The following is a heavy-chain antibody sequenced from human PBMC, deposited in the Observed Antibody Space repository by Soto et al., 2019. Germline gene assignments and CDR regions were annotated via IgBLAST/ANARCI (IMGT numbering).Heavy chain of an antibody. V-gene: IGHV1-2*04. CDR2: INPNSGGT. D-gene: IGHD6-13*01. CDR1: GYTFTGYY. Sequence: QVQLVQSGAEVKKPGASVKVSCKASGYTFTGYYMHWVRQAPGQGLEWMGWINPNSGGTNYAQKFQGWVTMTRDTSISTAYMELSRLRSDDTAVYYCARDSSSWLRVNAFDIWGQGTMVTVSS. CDR3: ARDSSSWLRVNAFDI. J-gene: IGHJ3*02.